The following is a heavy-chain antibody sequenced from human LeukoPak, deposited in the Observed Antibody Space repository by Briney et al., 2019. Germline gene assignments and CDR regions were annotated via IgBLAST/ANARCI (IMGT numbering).Heavy chain of an antibody. CDR2: VWYDGSNT. Sequence: GGSLILSCAASGFIFSNYGMHWVRQAPGKGLEWVAVVWYDGSNTYYEDSVKGRFTISRDNSQNTLFLQMNSLRADDTAVYYCARDPRFGGYLDSWGRGTLVTVSS. V-gene: IGHV3-33*01. J-gene: IGHJ4*02. CDR3: ARDPRFGGYLDS. CDR1: GFIFSNYG. D-gene: IGHD2-15*01.